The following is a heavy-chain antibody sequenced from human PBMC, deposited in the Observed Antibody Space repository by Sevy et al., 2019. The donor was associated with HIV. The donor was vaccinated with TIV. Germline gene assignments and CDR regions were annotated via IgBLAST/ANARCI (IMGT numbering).Heavy chain of an antibody. V-gene: IGHV3-9*01. D-gene: IGHD3-22*01. CDR1: GFTFDDYA. CDR3: AKDRDYYDSSGFYFDY. J-gene: IGHJ4*02. Sequence: GGSLRISCAASGFTFDDYAMHWVRQGPGKGLEWVSGISWNSGSIGYADSVKGRFTISRDNAKNSLYLQMNSLRAEDTALCYCAKDRDYYDSSGFYFDYWGQGTLVTVSS. CDR2: ISWNSGSI.